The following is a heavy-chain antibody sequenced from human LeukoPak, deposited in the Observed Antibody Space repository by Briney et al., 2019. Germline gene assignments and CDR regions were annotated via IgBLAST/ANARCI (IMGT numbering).Heavy chain of an antibody. D-gene: IGHD6-13*01. J-gene: IGHJ5*02. Sequence: ASVKVSCKASGYTFTSYGISWVRQAPGQGLEWMGWISAYNGNTNYAKKLQVRVTMTTAPSTSTAYMELRSLRSDHTAVYYCAREPGIAAAATPWFDPWGQGTLVTVSS. V-gene: IGHV1-18*01. CDR3: AREPGIAAAATPWFDP. CDR1: GYTFTSYG. CDR2: ISAYNGNT.